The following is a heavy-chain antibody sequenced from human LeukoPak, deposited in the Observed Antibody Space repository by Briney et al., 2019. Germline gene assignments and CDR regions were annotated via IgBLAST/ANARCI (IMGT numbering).Heavy chain of an antibody. V-gene: IGHV1-69*04. Sequence: ASVKVSCKASGYTFTSYGISWVRQAPGQGLECMGRIIPILGIANYAQKFQGRVTITADKSTSTAYMELSSLRSEDTAVYYCAGYCSGGSCYRYYYYYDMDVWGQGTTVTVSS. CDR2: IIPILGIA. CDR1: GYTFTSYG. D-gene: IGHD2-15*01. J-gene: IGHJ6*02. CDR3: AGYCSGGSCYRYYYYYDMDV.